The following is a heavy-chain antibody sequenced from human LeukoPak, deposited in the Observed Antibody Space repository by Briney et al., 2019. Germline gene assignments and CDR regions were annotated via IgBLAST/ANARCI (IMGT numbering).Heavy chain of an antibody. CDR3: ARRTTLTTVYYLDY. J-gene: IGHJ4*02. CDR1: GFTFSVYE. V-gene: IGHV3-48*03. Sequence: GSLRLSCAASGFTFSVYEMNWVRQAPGKGLEWVSYISSSGISTYYADSVKGRFTISRDNAKNSLFLQMNSLRAEDTAVYYCARRTTLTTVYYLDYWGQGTLVTVSS. CDR2: ISSSGIST. D-gene: IGHD4-17*01.